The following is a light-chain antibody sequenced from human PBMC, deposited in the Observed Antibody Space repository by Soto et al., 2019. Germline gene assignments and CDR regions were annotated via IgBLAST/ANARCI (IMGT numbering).Light chain of an antibody. CDR1: QGIRNY. CDR3: QQLNNYLPLT. CDR2: AAS. Sequence: IQLTQSPSSLSAFVGDRFTITCRASQGIRNYLAWYQQKPGKAPKLLIYAASTLQSGVPSRFSGSGSGTDFTLTISSLQPEDFATYYCQQLNNYLPLTFGGGTKVDI. J-gene: IGKJ4*01. V-gene: IGKV1-9*01.